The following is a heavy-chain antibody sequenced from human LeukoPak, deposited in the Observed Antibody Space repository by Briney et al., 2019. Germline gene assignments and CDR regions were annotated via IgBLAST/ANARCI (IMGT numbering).Heavy chain of an antibody. Sequence: ASVKVSCKASGYTFTSYDINWVRQAPGQGLEWMGWTNPNSGNTGYAQKFQGRVTMTRNTSISTAYMELSSLRSEDTAVYYCARTTYDFWSGYYDFDYWGQGTLVTVSS. CDR2: TNPNSGNT. D-gene: IGHD3-3*01. V-gene: IGHV1-8*01. J-gene: IGHJ4*02. CDR1: GYTFTSYD. CDR3: ARTTYDFWSGYYDFDY.